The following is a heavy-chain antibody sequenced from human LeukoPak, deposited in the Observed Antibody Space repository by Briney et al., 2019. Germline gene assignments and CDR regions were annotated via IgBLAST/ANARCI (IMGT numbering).Heavy chain of an antibody. J-gene: IGHJ4*02. CDR3: ARLPYRDGVAQDY. Sequence: ASVKVSCKTSGYTFTRYYMQWVRQAPGHGLERMGIINPISGATDYAQKFQGRVTMTRDTSTSTVYMELSSLRSEDTAMYYCARLPYRDGVAQDYWGQGTLVTVSS. CDR1: GYTFTRYY. CDR2: INPISGAT. D-gene: IGHD3-16*02. V-gene: IGHV1-46*01.